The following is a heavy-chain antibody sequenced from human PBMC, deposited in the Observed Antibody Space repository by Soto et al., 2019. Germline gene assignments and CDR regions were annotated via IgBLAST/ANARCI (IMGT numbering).Heavy chain of an antibody. CDR1: GGSISSDDYY. D-gene: IGHD3-22*01. Sequence: SETLSLTCTVSGGSISSDDYYWSWIRQAPGRGLEWIGYVHSSGSIYYNPSLKSRATMSIDTAGNQFTLKVSSVTVADTAVYYCARDLDGLHDDTSDYYYAYWGQGTLVTVSS. J-gene: IGHJ4*02. V-gene: IGHV4-30-4*01. CDR3: ARDLDGLHDDTSDYYYAY. CDR2: VHSSGSI.